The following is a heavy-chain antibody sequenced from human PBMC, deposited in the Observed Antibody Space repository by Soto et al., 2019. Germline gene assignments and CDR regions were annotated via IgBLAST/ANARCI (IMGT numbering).Heavy chain of an antibody. V-gene: IGHV3-21*01. CDR3: ARGFCSAPRCPADS. CDR1: GFTFASHN. J-gene: IGHJ4*02. D-gene: IGHD2-15*01. Sequence: EVRLMESGGGLVKPGGSLRLSCIASASGFTFASHNFIWVRQAPGKGLEWVSSISSGSRDIFYGDSVEGRFTISRDNAKNTVFLQMNSLRVEDTAVYYCARGFCSAPRCPADSWGQGALVTVSS. CDR2: ISSGSRDI.